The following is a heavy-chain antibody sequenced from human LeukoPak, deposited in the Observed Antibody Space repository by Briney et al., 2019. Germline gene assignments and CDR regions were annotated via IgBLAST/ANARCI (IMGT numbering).Heavy chain of an antibody. CDR2: ISGSGGST. CDR3: AKSSYYDSSGYYREYYFDF. Sequence: GGSLRLSCAASRFTFSTYGMSWVRQAPGKGLEWVSSISGSGGSTNYADSVKGWFTISRDNSKNTLYLQMNSLRDEDTAVYYCAKSSYYDSSGYYREYYFDFWGQGTLVTVSS. D-gene: IGHD3-22*01. CDR1: RFTFSTYG. J-gene: IGHJ4*02. V-gene: IGHV3-23*01.